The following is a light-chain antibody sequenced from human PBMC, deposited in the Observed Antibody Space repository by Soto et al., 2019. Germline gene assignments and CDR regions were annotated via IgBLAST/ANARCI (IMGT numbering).Light chain of an antibody. J-gene: IGKJ1*01. CDR1: QSISSW. V-gene: IGKV1-5*03. CDR2: KAS. Sequence: DIQMTQSPSTLSASVVDGVTIICLASQSISSWLAWYQQKGGKAPKLLISKASNLDSGVPSRFSGSGSGTEFNLTISSLQPEDFATYYCQQYNSFIWTFGQGTKVDIK. CDR3: QQYNSFIWT.